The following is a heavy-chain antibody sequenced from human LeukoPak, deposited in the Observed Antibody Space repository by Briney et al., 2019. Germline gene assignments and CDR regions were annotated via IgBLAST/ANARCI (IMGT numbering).Heavy chain of an antibody. CDR3: AKDKVAVAGYYFDY. CDR1: GFTFSNYA. J-gene: IGHJ4*02. D-gene: IGHD6-19*01. CDR2: ISNSGGTT. Sequence: GGSLRLSCAASGFTFSNYALNWVRQAPGKGLEWVSGISNSGGTTYYADSVKGRFTISRDNSKNTLYLQMNSLRAEDTAVYHCAKDKVAVAGYYFDYWGQGILVTVSS. V-gene: IGHV3-23*01.